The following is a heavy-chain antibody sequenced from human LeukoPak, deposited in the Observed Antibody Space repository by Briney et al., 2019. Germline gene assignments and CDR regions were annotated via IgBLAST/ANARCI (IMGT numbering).Heavy chain of an antibody. D-gene: IGHD2-2*01. CDR1: GGSFSGCY. V-gene: IGHV4-34*01. CDR2: INHSGST. CDR3: ARDRGYCSSTSCCSNGMDV. J-gene: IGHJ6*02. Sequence: SETLSLTCAVYGGSFSGCYWSWIRQPPGKGLEWIGEINHSGSTNYNPSLKSRVTISVDTSKNQFSLKLSSVTAADTAVYYCARDRGYCSSTSCCSNGMDVWGQGTTVTVSS.